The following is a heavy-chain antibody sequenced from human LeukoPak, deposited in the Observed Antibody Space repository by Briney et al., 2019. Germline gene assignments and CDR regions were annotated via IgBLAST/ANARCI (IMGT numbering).Heavy chain of an antibody. V-gene: IGHV6-1*01. CDR1: GDSFSSNSAA. D-gene: IGHD6-19*01. J-gene: IGHJ4*02. Sequence: SQTLSLTCAISGDSFSSNSAAWNWLRQSPSRGLEWLGRTYYRSKWYNGYAVSVKSRITINPDTSKNQFSLQLNSVTPEDTAVYYCARVEAVATTGGTFDYWGQGTLVTVSS. CDR2: TYYRSKWYN. CDR3: ARVEAVATTGGTFDY.